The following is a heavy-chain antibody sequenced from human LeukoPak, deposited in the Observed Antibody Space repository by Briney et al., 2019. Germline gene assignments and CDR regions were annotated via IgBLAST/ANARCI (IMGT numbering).Heavy chain of an antibody. J-gene: IGHJ4*02. V-gene: IGHV4-34*01. D-gene: IGHD2-2*01. Sequence: SETLSLTCAVYGGSFSGYYWSWIRQPPGKGLEWIGEINHSGSTNYNPSLKSRVTISVDTSKNQFSLKLSSVTAADTAVYYCASGGSYCSSTSCYPRDYWGQGTLVTVSS. CDR3: ASGGSYCSSTSCYPRDY. CDR1: GGSFSGYY. CDR2: INHSGST.